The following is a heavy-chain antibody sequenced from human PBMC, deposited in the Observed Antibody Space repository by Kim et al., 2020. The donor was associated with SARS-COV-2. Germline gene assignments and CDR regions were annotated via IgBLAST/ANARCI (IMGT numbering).Heavy chain of an antibody. CDR2: IGDSDGST. J-gene: IGHJ4*02. Sequence: GGSLRLSCAASGFNFRRFDMSWVRQAPGKGLEWVSAIGDSDGSTFYADSVKGRFTISKDSSKDTLYLRMNSLRADDTAVYYCAKGLWNDDWGQGTLVTVSS. D-gene: IGHD3-10*01. CDR3: AKGLWNDD. V-gene: IGHV3-23*01. CDR1: GFNFRRFD.